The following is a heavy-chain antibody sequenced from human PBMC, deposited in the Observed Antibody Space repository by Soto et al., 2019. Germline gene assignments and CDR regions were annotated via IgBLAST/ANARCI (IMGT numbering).Heavy chain of an antibody. CDR1: GFTFSSYA. CDR3: ARDSEEWALAVAAPDY. V-gene: IGHV3-30-3*01. CDR2: ISYDGSNK. J-gene: IGHJ4*02. Sequence: GGSLRLSCAASGFTFSSYAMHWVRQAPGKGLEWVAVISYDGSNKYYADSVKGRFTISRDNSKNTLYLQMNSLRAEDRAVYYCARDSEEWALAVAAPDYWGQGTLVTVSS. D-gene: IGHD6-19*01.